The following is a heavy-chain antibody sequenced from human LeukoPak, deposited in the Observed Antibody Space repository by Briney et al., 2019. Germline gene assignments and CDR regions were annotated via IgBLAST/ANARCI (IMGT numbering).Heavy chain of an antibody. CDR1: GFSFSSYS. CDR2: ISSSSSTI. CDR3: ARDPGATRLRNIFDY. J-gene: IGHJ4*02. D-gene: IGHD1-26*01. Sequence: PGGSLRLSCAASGFSFSSYSMNWVRQAPGKGLEWVSYISSSSSTIYYADSVKGRFAISRDNAKNSLYLQMSSLRAEDMAVYYCARDPGATRLRNIFDYWGQGTLVTVSS. V-gene: IGHV3-48*01.